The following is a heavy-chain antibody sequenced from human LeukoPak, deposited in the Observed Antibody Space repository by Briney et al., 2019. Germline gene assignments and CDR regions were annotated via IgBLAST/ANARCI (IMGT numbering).Heavy chain of an antibody. CDR3: ARRRYFDSTGYNPTYYFDN. CDR2: IYYPVVT. V-gene: IGHV4-59*01. Sequence: SETLSLTRTVSGDSFIGSYWSWIRQAPGKGLEWIGYIYYPVVTNYNPSLQSRVTISADVSKKQFSLRLTSVTAADTAVYYCARRRYFDSTGYNPTYYFDNWGQGLLVTVSS. D-gene: IGHD3-22*01. CDR1: GDSFIGSY. J-gene: IGHJ4*02.